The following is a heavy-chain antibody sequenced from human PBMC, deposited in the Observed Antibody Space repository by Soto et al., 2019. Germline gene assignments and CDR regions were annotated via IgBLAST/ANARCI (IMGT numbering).Heavy chain of an antibody. J-gene: IGHJ4*02. CDR3: AKYIVVVPAAMAGADY. D-gene: IGHD2-2*01. Sequence: GGSLRLSCAASGFTFSSYAMSWVRQAPGKGLEWVSAISGSGGSTYYADSVKGRLTISRDNSKNTLYLQMNSLRAEDTAVYYCAKYIVVVPAAMAGADYWGQGTLVTVSS. CDR2: ISGSGGST. CDR1: GFTFSSYA. V-gene: IGHV3-23*01.